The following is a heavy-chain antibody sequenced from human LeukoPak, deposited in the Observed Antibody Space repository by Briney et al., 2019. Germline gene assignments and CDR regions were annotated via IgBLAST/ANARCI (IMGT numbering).Heavy chain of an antibody. CDR2: INPNSGGT. Sequence: GASVKVSCKASGYTFTSYGISWVRQAPGQGLEWMGWINPNSGGTNYAQKFQGRVTMTRDTSISTAYMELSRLRSDDTAVYYCATQGTTIFDYHDAFDIWGQGTMVTVSS. J-gene: IGHJ3*02. CDR1: GYTFTSYG. V-gene: IGHV1-2*02. D-gene: IGHD3-3*01. CDR3: ATQGTTIFDYHDAFDI.